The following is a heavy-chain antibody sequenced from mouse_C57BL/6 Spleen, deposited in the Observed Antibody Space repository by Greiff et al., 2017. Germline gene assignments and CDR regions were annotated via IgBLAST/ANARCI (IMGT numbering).Heavy chain of an antibody. D-gene: IGHD1-1*01. CDR3: ARYGSSPAWFAY. J-gene: IGHJ3*01. V-gene: IGHV2-2*01. Sequence: VKLMESGPGLVQPSQSLSITCTVSGFSLTSYGVHWVRQSPGKGLEWLGVIWSGGSTDYNAAFISRLSIIKDNSKSQFFFKMNSLQADDTAIYYCARYGSSPAWFAYWGQGTLVTVSA. CDR2: IWSGGST. CDR1: GFSLTSYG.